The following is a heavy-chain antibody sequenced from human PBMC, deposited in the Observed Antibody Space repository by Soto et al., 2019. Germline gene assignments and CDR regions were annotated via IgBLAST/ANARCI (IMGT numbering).Heavy chain of an antibody. D-gene: IGHD2-21*01. V-gene: IGHV4-38-2*01. Sequence: SETLSLTCAVSGYSISSGYYWGWIRQPPGKGLEWIGSIYHSGSTYYNPSLKGRVTISVDTSKNQFSLKLSSVTAADTAVYYCARGRLPFDYWGQGTLVTVSS. CDR3: ARGRLPFDY. J-gene: IGHJ4*02. CDR2: IYHSGST. CDR1: GYSISSGYY.